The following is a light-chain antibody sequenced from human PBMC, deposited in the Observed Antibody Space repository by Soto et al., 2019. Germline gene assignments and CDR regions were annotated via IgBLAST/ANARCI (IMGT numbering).Light chain of an antibody. Sequence: DIVMTQSPLSLPVTPGEPASISCRSSQSLLHSNGYNYLDWYLQKPGQSPQLLIYLGSNRASGVPDRFSGSGSGTDFTLKISRVEAEDVGVYYFMQALLPWTFGQGTKVEIK. CDR2: LGS. V-gene: IGKV2-28*01. J-gene: IGKJ1*01. CDR1: QSLLHSNGYNY. CDR3: MQALLPWT.